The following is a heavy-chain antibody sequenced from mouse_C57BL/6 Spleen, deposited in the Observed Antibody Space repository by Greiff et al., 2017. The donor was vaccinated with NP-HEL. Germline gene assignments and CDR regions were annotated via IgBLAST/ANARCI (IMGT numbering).Heavy chain of an antibody. CDR3: ARTYYNGHYSDD. V-gene: IGHV1-55*01. J-gene: IGHJ2*01. Sequence: VQLQQPGAELVKPGASVQMSCKASGYTFPSYWITWVKPRPGQGLEWIGDIYPGSGSTNYNEKFKSKATLTVDTSSSTAYMQLSSLTSEDSAVYYCARTYYNGHYSDDWSQGTTLTVSS. D-gene: IGHD1-1*01. CDR2: IYPGSGST. CDR1: GYTFPSYW.